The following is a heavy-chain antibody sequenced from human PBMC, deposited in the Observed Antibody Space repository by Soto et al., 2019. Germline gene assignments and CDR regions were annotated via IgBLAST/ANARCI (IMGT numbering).Heavy chain of an antibody. Sequence: VKVSCKASGYTFTGYYMHWVRQAPGQGLEWMGWINPNSGGTNYAQKFQGRVTMTRDTSISTAYMELSRLRSDDTAVYYCARFGFHSSGYNFDYWGQGTLVTFSS. D-gene: IGHD3-22*01. J-gene: IGHJ4*02. CDR3: ARFGFHSSGYNFDY. CDR2: INPNSGGT. V-gene: IGHV1-2*02. CDR1: GYTFTGYY.